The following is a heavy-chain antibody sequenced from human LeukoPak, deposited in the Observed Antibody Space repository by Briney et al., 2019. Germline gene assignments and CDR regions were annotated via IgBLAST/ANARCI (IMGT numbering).Heavy chain of an antibody. CDR3: ARVDKDGDYFDY. D-gene: IGHD4-17*01. V-gene: IGHV4-39*07. Sequence: PSETLSLTCTVSGGSISSSSYYWGWIRQPPGKGLEWIGSIYYSGSTYYNPSLKSRVTISVDTSKNQFSLKLSSVTAADTAVYYCARVDKDGDYFDYWGQGTLVTVSS. CDR1: GGSISSSSYY. J-gene: IGHJ4*02. CDR2: IYYSGST.